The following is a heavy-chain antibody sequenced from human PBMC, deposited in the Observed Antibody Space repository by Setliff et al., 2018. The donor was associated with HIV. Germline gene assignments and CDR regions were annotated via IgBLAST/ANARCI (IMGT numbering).Heavy chain of an antibody. CDR1: GFSFSNYA. J-gene: IGHJ6*02. D-gene: IGHD3-3*01. V-gene: IGHV3-23*01. Sequence: QTGGSLRLSCAVAGFSFSNYAMTWVRQAPGKGLEWVSAIAGTSASTYYADSVKGRFTISRDSSKNTLYLQMNSLRVEDTAEYYCARVQYYSFWSGYFDIYGMDVWGQGTTVTVSS. CDR3: ARVQYYSFWSGYFDIYGMDV. CDR2: IAGTSAST.